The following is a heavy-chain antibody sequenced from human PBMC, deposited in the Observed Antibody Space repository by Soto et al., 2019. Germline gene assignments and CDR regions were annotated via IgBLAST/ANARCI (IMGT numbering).Heavy chain of an antibody. V-gene: IGHV3-23*01. D-gene: IGHD3-22*01. CDR2: ISSSGGST. Sequence: GGSLRLSCAASGFTFSSYAMSWVRQAPGKGLEWVSAISSSGGSTYYADSVKGRFTISRDNSKNTLYLQMNSLRAEDTAVYYCAKFSYDSSGYLFDYWGQRTLVTVSS. CDR3: AKFSYDSSGYLFDY. CDR1: GFTFSSYA. J-gene: IGHJ4*02.